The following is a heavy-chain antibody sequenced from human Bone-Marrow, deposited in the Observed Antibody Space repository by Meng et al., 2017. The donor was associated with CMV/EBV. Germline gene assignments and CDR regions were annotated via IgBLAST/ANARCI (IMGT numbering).Heavy chain of an antibody. J-gene: IGHJ4*02. CDR1: GFTFSSYG. CDR2: IRYDGSNK. CDR3: AKGAADIVVVPAAINYFDY. D-gene: IGHD2-2*02. V-gene: IGHV3-30*02. Sequence: GESLKISCAASGFTFSSYGMHWVRQAPGKGLEWVAFIRYDGSNKYYADSVKGRFTISRDNSKNTLYLQMNSLRAEDTAVYYCAKGAADIVVVPAAINYFDYWGQGKLVNVDS.